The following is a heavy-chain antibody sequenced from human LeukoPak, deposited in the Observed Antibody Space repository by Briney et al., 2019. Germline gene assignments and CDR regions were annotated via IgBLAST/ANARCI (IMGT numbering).Heavy chain of an antibody. J-gene: IGHJ4*02. Sequence: GGSLRLSCAASGFTFSSYAMSWVRQAPGKGLEWVSAISGSGGSTYYADSVKGRFTISRDNSKNTLYLQMNSLRAEDTAVYYCARADGDYDGNFDYWGQGTLVTVSS. D-gene: IGHD3-22*01. CDR2: ISGSGGST. CDR3: ARADGDYDGNFDY. CDR1: GFTFSSYA. V-gene: IGHV3-23*01.